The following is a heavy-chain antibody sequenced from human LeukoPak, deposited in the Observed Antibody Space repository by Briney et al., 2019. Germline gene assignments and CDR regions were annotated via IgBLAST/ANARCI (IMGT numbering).Heavy chain of an antibody. CDR3: ARGARGDILTGATLGGYFDY. D-gene: IGHD3-9*01. CDR1: GGTFSSYA. V-gene: IGHV1-69*13. J-gene: IGHJ4*02. Sequence: GASVKVSCKASGGTFSSYAISWVRQAPGQGLEWMGGIIPIFGTANYAQKFQGRVTITADESTSTAYMELGSLRSEDTAVYYCARGARGDILTGATLGGYFDYWGQGTLVTVSS. CDR2: IIPIFGTA.